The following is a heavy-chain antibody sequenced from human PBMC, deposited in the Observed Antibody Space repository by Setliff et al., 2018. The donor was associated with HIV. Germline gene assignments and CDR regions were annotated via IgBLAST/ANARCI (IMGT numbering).Heavy chain of an antibody. V-gene: IGHV3-20*04. Sequence: GASLTLSCATSGFRFDEYHVSWVRQAPGKGLDWVSGVNWNGDSTGYADSVKGRFTISRDNANRSVYLQMNSLTAEDTAIYYCAREGPYYYGMDVWGQGTSVTVS. CDR2: VNWNGDST. CDR3: AREGPYYYGMDV. J-gene: IGHJ6*02. CDR1: GFRFDEYH.